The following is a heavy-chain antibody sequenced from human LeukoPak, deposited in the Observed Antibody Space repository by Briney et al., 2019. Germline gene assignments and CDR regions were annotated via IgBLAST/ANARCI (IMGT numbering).Heavy chain of an antibody. Sequence: GGSLRLSCAASGFTFSNYAMSWVRQAPGKGLEWVSAISGIGGSTYYADSVKGRFTISRDNSKNTLYLQMNSVRAEDTAVYYCAKGASSSWHGDAFDIWGQGTMDTVSS. CDR3: AKGASSSWHGDAFDI. V-gene: IGHV3-23*01. D-gene: IGHD6-13*01. CDR2: ISGIGGST. CDR1: GFTFSNYA. J-gene: IGHJ3*02.